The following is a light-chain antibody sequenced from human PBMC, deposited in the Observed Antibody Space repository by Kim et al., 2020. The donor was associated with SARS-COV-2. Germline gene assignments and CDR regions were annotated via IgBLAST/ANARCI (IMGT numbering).Light chain of an antibody. CDR1: QSISDY. V-gene: IGKV1-5*01. Sequence: GDRVTITCRDSQSISDYLAWYQQKPGKAPKLLIYDASSLESGVPSRFSGSGSGTESTLTSRSLQPDDFATYYCQQYNSYWTFGQGTKVDIK. CDR2: DAS. J-gene: IGKJ1*01. CDR3: QQYNSYWT.